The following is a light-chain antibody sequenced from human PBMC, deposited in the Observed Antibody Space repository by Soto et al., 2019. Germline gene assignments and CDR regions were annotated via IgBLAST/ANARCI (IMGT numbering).Light chain of an antibody. CDR3: QQGSDWPPTYT. V-gene: IGKV3-11*01. CDR1: QSVSNS. CDR2: GKS. J-gene: IGKJ2*01. Sequence: EMVLTQSPATMYFSTGERVTLSCRASQSVSNSFVGYQQKAGQAPRLLLYGKSYRATGVPARFSGSGSGTDFTLSISSLESEDFAIYYCQQGSDWPPTYTFGHGTNREIK.